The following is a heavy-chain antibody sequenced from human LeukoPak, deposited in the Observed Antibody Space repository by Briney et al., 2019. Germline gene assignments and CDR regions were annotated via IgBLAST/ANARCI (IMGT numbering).Heavy chain of an antibody. D-gene: IGHD3-22*01. Sequence: PGGSLRVSCAASGFTFSRYWMHWVRQAPGKGLVWVSRIKSDGNTNYADSVKGRFTISRDNAKNTVSLQMNSLRAEDTGVYFCARAPSEIGGYYPEYFRHWGQGTLVTVSS. V-gene: IGHV3-74*01. CDR2: IKSDGNT. CDR1: GFTFSRYW. J-gene: IGHJ1*01. CDR3: ARAPSEIGGYYPEYFRH.